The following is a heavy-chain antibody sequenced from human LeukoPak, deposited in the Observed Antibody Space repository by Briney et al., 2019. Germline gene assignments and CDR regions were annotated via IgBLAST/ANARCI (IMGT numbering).Heavy chain of an antibody. J-gene: IGHJ3*02. D-gene: IGHD2-15*01. CDR1: GGSINSYY. CDR3: VRHLSAGRPAFDI. V-gene: IGHV4-59*08. CDR2: IYYSGST. Sequence: PSETLSLTCTVSGGSINSYYWSWIRQPPGKGLEWIGYIYYSGSTSYNPSLKSRVTISVDTSNNKFSLKLTSLTAADTAVYYCVRHLSAGRPAFDIWGQGTMVTVSS.